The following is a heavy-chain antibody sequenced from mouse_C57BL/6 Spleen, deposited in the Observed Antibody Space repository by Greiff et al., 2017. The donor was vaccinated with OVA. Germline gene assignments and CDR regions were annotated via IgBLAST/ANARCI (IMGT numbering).Heavy chain of an antibody. V-gene: IGHV1-63*01. CDR2: IYPGGGYT. J-gene: IGHJ1*03. CDR3: AALNWDRYFDV. Sequence: QVHVKQSGAELVRPGTSVKMSCKASGYTFTNYWIGWAKQRPGHGLEWIGDIYPGGGYTNYNEKFKSKATLTVDKSSSTAYMQLSSLTSEDSAVYYCAALNWDRYFDVWGTGTTVTVSS. CDR1: GYTFTNYW. D-gene: IGHD4-1*01.